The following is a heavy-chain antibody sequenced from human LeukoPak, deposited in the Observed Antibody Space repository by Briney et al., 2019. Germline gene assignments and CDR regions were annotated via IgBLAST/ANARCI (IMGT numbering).Heavy chain of an antibody. Sequence: GGSLRLSCAASGFTFSSYAMSWVRQAPGKGLEWVSGISGSGGSTYYADSVKGRFTISRDNSKNTLYLQRNSLRAEDTAVYYCAKDREITMIVVVTPFDYWGQGTLVTVSS. CDR1: GFTFSSYA. V-gene: IGHV3-23*01. CDR2: ISGSGGST. J-gene: IGHJ4*02. D-gene: IGHD3-22*01. CDR3: AKDREITMIVVVTPFDY.